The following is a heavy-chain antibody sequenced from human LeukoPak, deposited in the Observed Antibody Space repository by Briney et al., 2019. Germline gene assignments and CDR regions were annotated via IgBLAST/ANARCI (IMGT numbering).Heavy chain of an antibody. V-gene: IGHV3-74*01. J-gene: IGHJ4*02. CDR2: IKNDGSST. CDR3: ARERSSGWSDY. D-gene: IGHD6-19*01. CDR1: GFTFSSYR. Sequence: PGGSLRLSCAASGFTFSSYRMHWVRQAPGKGLVLVSRIKNDGSSTSYADSVKGRFTISRDNAKNTLYLQMNSLRAEDTAVYYCARERSSGWSDYWGQGTLVTVSS.